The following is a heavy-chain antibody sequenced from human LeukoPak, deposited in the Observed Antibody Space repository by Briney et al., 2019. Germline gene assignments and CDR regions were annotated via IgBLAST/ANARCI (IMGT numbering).Heavy chain of an antibody. J-gene: IGHJ4*02. V-gene: IGHV3-30*03. CDR2: ISNNGSRK. CDR1: GFTFSRHG. CDR3: ARDRAWNYFDY. Sequence: GGSLRLSCAPSGFTFSRHGMHWVRQAPGKGLEWVAIISNNGSRKYYGHSVEGRFTISRDNSKNTLYLQMDSLRAEDTAVYYCARDRAWNYFDYWGQGTLVTVSS. D-gene: IGHD3-3*01.